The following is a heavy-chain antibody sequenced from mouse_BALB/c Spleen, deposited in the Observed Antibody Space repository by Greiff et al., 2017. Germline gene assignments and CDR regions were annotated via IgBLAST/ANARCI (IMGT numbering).Heavy chain of an antibody. Sequence: QVQLKQSGAELVRPGSSVKISCKASGYAFSSYWMNWVKQRPGQGLEWIGQIYPGDGDTNYNGKFKGKATLTADKSSSTAYMQLSSLTSEDSAVYFCALIYYDYDGGFAYWGQGTLVTVSA. CDR2: IYPGDGDT. CDR3: ALIYYDYDGGFAY. CDR1: GYAFSSYW. V-gene: IGHV1-80*01. D-gene: IGHD2-4*01. J-gene: IGHJ3*01.